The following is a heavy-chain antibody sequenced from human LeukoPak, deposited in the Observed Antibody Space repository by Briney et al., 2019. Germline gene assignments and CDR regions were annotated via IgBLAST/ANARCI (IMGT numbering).Heavy chain of an antibody. D-gene: IGHD3-16*02. J-gene: IGHJ4*02. V-gene: IGHV3-23*01. CDR1: GFTFSDYY. Sequence: GGSLRLSCAASGFTFSDYYMSWIRQAPGKGLEWVSAISGSGGSTYYADSVKGRFTISRDNSKNTLYLQMNSLRAEDTAVYYCAKQGDVRDYVWGSYRYTGYYFDYWGQGTLVTVSS. CDR3: AKQGDVRDYVWGSYRYTGYYFDY. CDR2: ISGSGGST.